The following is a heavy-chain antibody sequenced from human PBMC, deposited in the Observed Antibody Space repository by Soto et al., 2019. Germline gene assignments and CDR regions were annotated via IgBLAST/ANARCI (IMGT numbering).Heavy chain of an antibody. CDR1: GFTFSNAL. D-gene: IGHD2-8*01. Sequence: GGSLRLSCAASGFTFSNALMNWVRQAPGKGLEWVGRIKSKTDGGTTDYAAPVKGRFTISRDDSKNTLYLQMNSLKTEDTAVYYCTTRPPYCTNGVCYTWRTNYYYYCMDVWGQGTLVTVSS. CDR2: IKSKTDGGTT. V-gene: IGHV3-15*07. J-gene: IGHJ6*02. CDR3: TTRPPYCTNGVCYTWRTNYYYYCMDV.